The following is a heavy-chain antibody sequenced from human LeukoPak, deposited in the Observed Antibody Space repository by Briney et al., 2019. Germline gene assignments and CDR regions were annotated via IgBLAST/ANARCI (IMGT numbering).Heavy chain of an antibody. CDR2: IYYSGST. Sequence: SETLSLTCTVSGGSISSGGYYWSWIRQHPGKGLEWIGYIYYSGSTNYNPSLKSRVTISVDTSKNQFSLKLSSVTAADTAVYYCARKPYSSGWYPSNYYYGMDVGGQGTAVTVSS. J-gene: IGHJ6*02. D-gene: IGHD6-19*01. CDR3: ARKPYSSGWYPSNYYYGMDV. CDR1: GGSISSGGYY. V-gene: IGHV4-61*08.